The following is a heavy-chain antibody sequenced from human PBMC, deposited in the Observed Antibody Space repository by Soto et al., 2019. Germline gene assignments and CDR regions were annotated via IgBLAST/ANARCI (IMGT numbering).Heavy chain of an antibody. CDR3: ARAAFVGIVVVPAAMGNWFDP. CDR2: ISAYNGNT. V-gene: IGHV1-18*01. D-gene: IGHD2-2*03. Sequence: ASVKVSCKASGYTFTSYGISWVRQAPGQGLEWMGWISAYNGNTNYAQKLQGRVTMTTDTSTSTAYMELRSLRSDDTAVYYCARAAFVGIVVVPAAMGNWFDPWGQGTLVTVSS. CDR1: GYTFTSYG. J-gene: IGHJ5*02.